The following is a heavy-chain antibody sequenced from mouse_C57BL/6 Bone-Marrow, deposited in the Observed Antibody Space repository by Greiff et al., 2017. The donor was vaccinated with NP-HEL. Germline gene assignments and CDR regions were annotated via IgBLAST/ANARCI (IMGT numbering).Heavy chain of an antibody. CDR1: GYTFTSYW. J-gene: IGHJ1*03. D-gene: IGHD1-1*01. CDR3: AREASYYYGSSHWYFDV. V-gene: IGHV1-64*01. CDR2: IHPNSGST. Sequence: VQLQQPGAELVKPGASVKLSCKASGYTFTSYWMHWVKQRPGQGLEWIGMIHPNSGSTNYNEKFKSKATLTVDKSSSTAYMQLSSLTSEDSAVYYCAREASYYYGSSHWYFDVWGTGTTVTVSS.